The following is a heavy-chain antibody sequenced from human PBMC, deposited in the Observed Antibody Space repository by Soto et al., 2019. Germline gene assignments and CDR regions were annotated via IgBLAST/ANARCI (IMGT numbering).Heavy chain of an antibody. Sequence: GGSLRLSCVASGFTYSSYSMHWVRQSPGKGLEWVALILYDGSKTYYPDSVKGRFTISRDDSKNTLYLQINNLKTEDTGVYYCTTPDLVASGDTWGQGTMVTVSS. D-gene: IGHD2-8*02. CDR1: GFTYSSYS. CDR2: ILYDGSKT. J-gene: IGHJ3*02. V-gene: IGHV3-30-3*01. CDR3: TTPDLVASGDT.